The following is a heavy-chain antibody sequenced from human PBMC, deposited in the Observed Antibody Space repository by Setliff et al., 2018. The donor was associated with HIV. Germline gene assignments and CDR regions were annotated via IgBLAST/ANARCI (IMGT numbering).Heavy chain of an antibody. CDR2: IGGSGAVT. V-gene: IGHV3-23*01. Sequence: GGSLRLSCAASGFTFTNYYMSWVRQVPGKGLEWVSSIGGSGAVTYYAASVKGRFTISRDRSRHTVSLQMSSLRVEDTAMYYCGNKGGQVWGPGTQVTVSS. CDR1: GFTFTNYY. D-gene: IGHD3-16*01. CDR3: GNKGGQV. J-gene: IGHJ1*01.